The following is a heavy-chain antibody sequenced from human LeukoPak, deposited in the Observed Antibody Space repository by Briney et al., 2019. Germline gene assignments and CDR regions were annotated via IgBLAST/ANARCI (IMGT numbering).Heavy chain of an antibody. CDR1: GGSFSGYY. V-gene: IGHV4-34*01. CDR3: ASCNCGGDCYLDY. D-gene: IGHD2-21*02. Sequence: PSETLSLTCAVYGGSFSGYYWSWIRQPPGKGLEWIGEINHSGSTNYNPSLKSRVTISVDTSKNQFSLKLSSVTAADTAVYYCASCNCGGDCYLDYWGQGTLVTVSS. J-gene: IGHJ4*02. CDR2: INHSGST.